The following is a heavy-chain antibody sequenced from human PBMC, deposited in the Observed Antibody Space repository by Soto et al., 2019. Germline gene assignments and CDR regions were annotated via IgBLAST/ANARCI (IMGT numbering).Heavy chain of an antibody. J-gene: IGHJ1*01. CDR3: ASGGSSGWSFQH. CDR1: GYTFTSYY. CDR2: INPSGGST. V-gene: IGHV1-46*01. D-gene: IGHD6-19*01. Sequence: ASVKVSCKASGYTFTSYYMHWVRQAPGQGLEWMGIINPSGGSTSYAQKFQGRVTMTRDTSTSTVYMELSSLRSEDTAVYCCASGGSSGWSFQHWGQGTLVTVSS.